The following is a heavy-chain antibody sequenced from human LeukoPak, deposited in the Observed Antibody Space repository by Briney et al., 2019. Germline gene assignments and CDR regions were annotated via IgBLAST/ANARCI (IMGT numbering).Heavy chain of an antibody. CDR2: ISAYNGNT. V-gene: IGHV1-18*01. Sequence: GASVKVSCKASGYTFTSYGFSWVRQAPGQGLEWMGWISAYNGNTHYAQKLQGRVTMTTDTSTSTAYMELSSLRSEDTAVYYCARGFSSSGSYYFNEYYYYMDVWGKGTTVTISS. CDR1: GYTFTSYG. J-gene: IGHJ6*03. CDR3: ARGFSSSGSYYFNEYYYYMDV. D-gene: IGHD3-10*01.